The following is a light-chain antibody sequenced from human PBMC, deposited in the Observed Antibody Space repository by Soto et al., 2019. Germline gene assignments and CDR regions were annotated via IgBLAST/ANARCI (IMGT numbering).Light chain of an antibody. CDR2: GAS. CDR1: QSVSSN. Sequence: EIVFTQSPATLSVSPGERATLSCRASQSVSSNLAWYQQKPGQAPRILIYGASSRATGISDRFSGSGSGTEFTLTISRLESEDFAVYYCQQRSSWTPTFGQGTRLEIK. CDR3: QQRSSWTPT. J-gene: IGKJ5*01. V-gene: IGKV3-15*01.